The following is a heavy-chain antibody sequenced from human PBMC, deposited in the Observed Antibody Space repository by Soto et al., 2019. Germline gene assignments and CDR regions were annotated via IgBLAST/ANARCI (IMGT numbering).Heavy chain of an antibody. J-gene: IGHJ4*02. V-gene: IGHV3-53*02. CDR1: GFTVSSNY. CDR3: ASYSYGLYYFDY. CDR2: IYSGGST. Sequence: EVQLVETGGGLIQPGGSLRLSCAASGFTVSSNYMSWVRQAPGKGLEWVSVIYSGGSTYYADSVKGRFTISRDNSKNTLYLQMNGLRAEDTAVYYCASYSYGLYYFDYWGQGTLVTGSS. D-gene: IGHD5-18*01.